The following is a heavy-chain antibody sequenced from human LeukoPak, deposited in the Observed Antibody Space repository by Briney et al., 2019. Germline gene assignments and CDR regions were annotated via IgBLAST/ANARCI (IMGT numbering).Heavy chain of an antibody. CDR2: INHSGGST. J-gene: IGHJ4*02. D-gene: IGHD1-20*01. CDR1: GGSFSGYY. Sequence: SETLSLTCAVYGGSFSGYYWSWIRQPPGKGLEWVGEINHSGGSTNYNPSLKSRVTISVGTSKKQFSLKLNSVTAADTAVYYCARGHLTGRGYFDYWGQGTLVTVSS. V-gene: IGHV4-34*01. CDR3: ARGHLTGRGYFDY.